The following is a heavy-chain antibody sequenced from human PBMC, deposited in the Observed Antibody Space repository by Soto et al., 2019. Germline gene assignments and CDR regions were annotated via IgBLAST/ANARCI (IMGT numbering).Heavy chain of an antibody. Sequence: GGSLRLSCAASGFTFDDYAMHWVRQAPGKGLEWVSGISWNSGSIGYADSVKGRFTLSRDNAKNSLYLQMNSLRAEDTALYYCAKDKSSIAARPDSALDYWGQGTLVTVSS. J-gene: IGHJ4*02. CDR3: AKDKSSIAARPDSALDY. V-gene: IGHV3-9*01. CDR2: ISWNSGSI. CDR1: GFTFDDYA. D-gene: IGHD6-6*01.